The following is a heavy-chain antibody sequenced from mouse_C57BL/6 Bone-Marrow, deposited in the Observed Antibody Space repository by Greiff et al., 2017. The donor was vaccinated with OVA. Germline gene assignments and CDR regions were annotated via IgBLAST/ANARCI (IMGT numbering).Heavy chain of an antibody. D-gene: IGHD2-4*01. V-gene: IGHV3-6*01. CDR2: ISYDGSN. CDR1: GYSITSGYY. J-gene: IGHJ2*01. CDR3: AIYDYDGGPDY. Sequence: EVQRVESGPGLVKPSQSLSLTCSVTGYSITSGYYWNWIRQFPGNKLEWMGYISYDGSNNYNPSLKNRISITRDTSKNQFFLKLNSVTTEDTATYYCAIYDYDGGPDYWGQGTTLTVSS.